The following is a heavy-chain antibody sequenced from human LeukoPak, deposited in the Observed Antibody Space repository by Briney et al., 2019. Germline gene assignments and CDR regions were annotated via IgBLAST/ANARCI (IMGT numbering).Heavy chain of an antibody. J-gene: IGHJ4*02. CDR2: IKQDGSQK. D-gene: IGHD6-13*01. CDR1: GFTFSSYW. Sequence: GGSLRLSCAASGFTFSSYWMSWMRQAPGKGLEWVANIKQDGSQKYYVDSVRGRFTISRDNAKDSLYLQMNSLRAEDTAVYYCATYSSNFLNWGQGTLVTVSA. CDR3: ATYSSNFLN. V-gene: IGHV3-7*01.